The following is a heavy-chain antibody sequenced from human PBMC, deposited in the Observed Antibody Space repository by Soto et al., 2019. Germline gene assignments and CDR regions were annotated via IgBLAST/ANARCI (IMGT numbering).Heavy chain of an antibody. CDR1: GGSFSGYY. CDR2: INHSGST. D-gene: IGHD3-22*01. CDR3: ARIIQSSGYTLDFDY. Sequence: SETLSLTCAVYGGSFSGYYWSWIRQPPGKGLEWIGEINHSGSTNYNPSLKSRVTISVDTSKNQFSLKLSPVTAADTAVYYCARIIQSSGYTLDFDYWGQGTLVTVSS. V-gene: IGHV4-34*01. J-gene: IGHJ4*02.